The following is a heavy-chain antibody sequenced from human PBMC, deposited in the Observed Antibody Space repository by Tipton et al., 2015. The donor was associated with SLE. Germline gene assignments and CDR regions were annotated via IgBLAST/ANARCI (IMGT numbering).Heavy chain of an antibody. V-gene: IGHV4-61*09. Sequence: TLSLTCTVSGGSISSSSYYWSWVRQPAGKGLEWIGYIYTIGYIYSSGSTYYNPSLKSRVTISVDTSKNQFSLKLSSVTAADTAVYYCARDGLYLDYGDYYYGMDVWGQGTTVTVSS. CDR1: GGSISSSSYY. D-gene: IGHD4-17*01. J-gene: IGHJ6*02. CDR3: ARDGLYLDYGDYYYGMDV. CDR2: GYIYSSGST.